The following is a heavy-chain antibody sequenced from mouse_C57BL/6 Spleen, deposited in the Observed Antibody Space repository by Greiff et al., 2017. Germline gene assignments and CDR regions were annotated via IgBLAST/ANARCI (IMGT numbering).Heavy chain of an antibody. CDR3: AKNSYEYGSWFAY. D-gene: IGHD2-4*01. CDR1: GFSLTSYG. V-gene: IGHV2-5*01. CDR2: IWRGGST. J-gene: IGHJ3*01. Sequence: VKLVESGPGLVQPSQSLSITCTVSGFSLTSYGVHWVRQSPGKGLEWLGGIWRGGSTDYNAAFMSRLSITKDNSKSQVFFKMNSLQADDTAIYYCAKNSYEYGSWFAYWGQGTLVTVSA.